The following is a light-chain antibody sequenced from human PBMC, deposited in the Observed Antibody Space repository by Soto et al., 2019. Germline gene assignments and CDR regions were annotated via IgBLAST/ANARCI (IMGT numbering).Light chain of an antibody. J-gene: IGKJ1*01. CDR1: QSVSSN. V-gene: IGKV3-15*01. CDR3: QQYNNWLTWT. CDR2: GAS. Sequence: EIVMTQAPATLSVSPGERATLSCRASQSVSSNLAWYQQKPGQAPRLLIYGASTRATGIQARFSGSGSGTEFTLTISSLQSEDFAVYYCQQYNNWLTWTFGQGTKVDI.